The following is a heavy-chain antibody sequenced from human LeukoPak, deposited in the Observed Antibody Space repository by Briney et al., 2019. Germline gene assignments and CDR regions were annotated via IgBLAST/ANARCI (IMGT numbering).Heavy chain of an antibody. Sequence: ASVTVSCKSSGYTFTSYDINWVRQATGQGLEWMGWMNPNSGNTDYAQKFQGRVTMTRNTSISTTYMELSSLRSEDTAVYYCARGRDGSGSYPLDYWGQGTLVTVSS. D-gene: IGHD3-10*01. CDR3: ARGRDGSGSYPLDY. V-gene: IGHV1-8*01. J-gene: IGHJ4*02. CDR2: MNPNSGNT. CDR1: GYTFTSYD.